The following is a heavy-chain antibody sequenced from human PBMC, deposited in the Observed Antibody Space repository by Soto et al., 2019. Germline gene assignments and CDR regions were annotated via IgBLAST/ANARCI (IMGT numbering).Heavy chain of an antibody. D-gene: IGHD6-19*01. Sequence: QVQLVESGGGVVQPGRSLRLSCAASGFTFSSYGMHWVRQAPGKGLEWVAVISYDGSSKYYAESVQGRFTISRDNSQNTLYLQMNSLRPADKAVYYCAANWGSCWSYFDFWGQETLVTVSS. V-gene: IGHV3-30*03. CDR3: AANWGSCWSYFDF. CDR2: ISYDGSSK. J-gene: IGHJ4*02. CDR1: GFTFSSYG.